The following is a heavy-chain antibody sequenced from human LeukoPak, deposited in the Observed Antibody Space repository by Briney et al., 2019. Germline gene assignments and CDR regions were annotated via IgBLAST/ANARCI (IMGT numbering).Heavy chain of an antibody. CDR2: ISYDGSNK. D-gene: IGHD3-3*01. J-gene: IGHJ4*02. CDR3: AKAADFWSGYFDY. Sequence: GGSLRLSCAASGLTFSGYDMHWVRQAPGKGLEWVAVISYDGSNKYYADSVKGRFTISRDNSKNTLYLQMNSLRAEDTAVYYCAKAADFWSGYFDYWGQGTLVTVSS. CDR1: GLTFSGYD. V-gene: IGHV3-30*18.